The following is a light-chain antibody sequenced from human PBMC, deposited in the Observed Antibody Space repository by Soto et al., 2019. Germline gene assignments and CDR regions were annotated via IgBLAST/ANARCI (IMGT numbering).Light chain of an antibody. Sequence: QSALTQPTSVSGSPGQSIAIPCTGNGNDIGAYDYVSWYQQHPGKAPRLLIHGVRNRPPGISSRFSGFKSGLTASLTISGLQAEVEADYYCSSFTTSRLYVFGPGTKVTVL. CDR3: SSFTTSRLYV. V-gene: IGLV2-14*01. J-gene: IGLJ1*01. CDR1: GNDIGAYDY. CDR2: GVR.